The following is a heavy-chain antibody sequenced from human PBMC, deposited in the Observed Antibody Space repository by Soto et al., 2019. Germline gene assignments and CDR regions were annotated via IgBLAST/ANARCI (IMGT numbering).Heavy chain of an antibody. CDR2: IYHSGST. CDR3: ARVGPYYDFWSGYQNWFDP. J-gene: IGHJ5*02. CDR1: GGSISSSNW. Sequence: QVQLQESGPGLVKPSGTLSLTCAVSGGSISSSNWWSWVRQPPGKGLEWIGEIYHSGSTNYNPSLKSRVTISVDKSKNQCSLKLSSVTAADTAVYYCARVGPYYDFWSGYQNWFDPWGQGPLVTVSS. V-gene: IGHV4-4*02. D-gene: IGHD3-3*01.